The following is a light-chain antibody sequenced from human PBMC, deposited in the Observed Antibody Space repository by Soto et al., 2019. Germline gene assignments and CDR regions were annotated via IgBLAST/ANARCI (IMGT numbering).Light chain of an antibody. Sequence: QSVLTQPPSVSGSPGQSVTISCPGTSSDIGSYNRVSWYQQPPGTAPKLMVYEVSNRPSGVPDRFSGSKSGNTASLTISGLQAEDEADYYCSSYTRSSTYVFGTGTKVTVL. CDR2: EVS. CDR1: SSDIGSYNR. J-gene: IGLJ1*01. V-gene: IGLV2-18*02. CDR3: SSYTRSSTYV.